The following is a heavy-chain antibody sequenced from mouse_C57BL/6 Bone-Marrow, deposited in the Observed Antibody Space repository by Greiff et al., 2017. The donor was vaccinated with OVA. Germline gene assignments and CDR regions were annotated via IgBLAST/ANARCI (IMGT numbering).Heavy chain of an antibody. CDR3: VRPYDGSFAY. D-gene: IGHD2-3*01. Sequence: EVMLVESGGGLVQPKGSLKLSCAASGFSFNTYAMNWVRQAPGKGLEWVARIRSKSNNYATYYADSVKDRFTISRDDSESMLYLQMNNLKTEDTAMYYCVRPYDGSFAYWGQGTLVTVSA. V-gene: IGHV10-1*01. CDR2: IRSKSNNYAT. CDR1: GFSFNTYA. J-gene: IGHJ3*01.